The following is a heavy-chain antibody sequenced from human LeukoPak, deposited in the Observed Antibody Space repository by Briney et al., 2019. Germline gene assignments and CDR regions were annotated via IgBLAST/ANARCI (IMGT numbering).Heavy chain of an antibody. CDR1: GFTFSGHA. J-gene: IGHJ5*02. CDR3: ARDRVIFTRMMDR. D-gene: IGHD2-2*01. Sequence: GGSLRLSCAASGFTFSGHAMHWVRQPPGKGLEWVGVISYDGRNRFYADSVKGRFIISRDNSKNTVYLEMNSLRPDDTAVYFCARDRVIFTRMMDRWGQGTLVTVSS. CDR2: ISYDGRNR. V-gene: IGHV3-30*04.